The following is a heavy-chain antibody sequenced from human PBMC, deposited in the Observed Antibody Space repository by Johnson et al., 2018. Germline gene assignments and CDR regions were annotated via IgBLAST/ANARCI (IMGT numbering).Heavy chain of an antibody. Sequence: QDQLVQSGGGLVKPGGSLRLSCAASGFTFSDYYMSWIRQAPGKGLEWVSYISSSGSTIYYADSLKGRFTIPRDNAKNSLYLQMNSLRAEDTAVYYCARSEYNWNDPFEFGTWGQGTLVTVSS. J-gene: IGHJ5*02. CDR3: ARSEYNWNDPFEFGT. CDR2: ISSSGSTI. V-gene: IGHV3-11*01. D-gene: IGHD1-1*01. CDR1: GFTFSDYY.